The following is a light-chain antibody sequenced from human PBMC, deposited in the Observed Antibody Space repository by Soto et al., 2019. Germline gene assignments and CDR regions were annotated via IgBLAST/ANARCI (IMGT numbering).Light chain of an antibody. CDR1: QSVSSY. Sequence: EIVLTQSPATLSLSPGERATLSCRASQSVSSYLAWYQQKPGQAPRLLIYDASNRATGIPARFSGSGSGTDFTLTTSRLEPEDFAVYYCQQRSNWPPITSGQATRLEIK. CDR2: DAS. CDR3: QQRSNWPPIT. J-gene: IGKJ5*01. V-gene: IGKV3-11*01.